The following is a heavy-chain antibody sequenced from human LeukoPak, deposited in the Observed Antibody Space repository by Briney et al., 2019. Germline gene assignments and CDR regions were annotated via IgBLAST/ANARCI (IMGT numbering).Heavy chain of an antibody. D-gene: IGHD2/OR15-2a*01. CDR1: GFTFSSYW. CDR2: ITSDGSST. V-gene: IGHV3-74*01. J-gene: IGHJ6*02. Sequence: GGSLRLSCAASGFTFSSYWMHWVRQAPGEGLVWVSRITSDGSSTSHADSVKGRFTISRDNSKNSLYLQMNSLRSEDSAVYYCATWAFYHGMDVWGQGTTVIVSS. CDR3: ATWAFYHGMDV.